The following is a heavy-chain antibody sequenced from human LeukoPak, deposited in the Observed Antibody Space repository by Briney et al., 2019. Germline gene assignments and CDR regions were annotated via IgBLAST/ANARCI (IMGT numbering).Heavy chain of an antibody. CDR2: IYYSGST. Sequence: SETLSLTCTVSGGSIGSSSYYWGWIRQPPGKGLEWIGSIYYSGSTYYNPSLKSRVTISVDTSKNQFSLKLSSVTAADTAVYYCARPTTILGPVDYWGQGTLVTVSS. CDR3: ARPTTILGPVDY. CDR1: GGSIGSSSYY. D-gene: IGHD3-3*01. V-gene: IGHV4-39*01. J-gene: IGHJ4*02.